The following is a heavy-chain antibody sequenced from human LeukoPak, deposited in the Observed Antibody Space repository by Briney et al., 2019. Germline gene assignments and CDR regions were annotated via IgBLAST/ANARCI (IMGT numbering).Heavy chain of an antibody. CDR1: GFTFSSYS. CDR3: AREGDVDSIPLPDY. Sequence: GGSLRLSCAASGFTFSSYSMNWVRQAPGKGLEWVSSISSSSSYIYYADSVKGRFTISRDNAKNSLYLQMNSLRAEDTAVYYCAREGDVDSIPLPDYWGQGTLVTVSS. D-gene: IGHD3-22*01. V-gene: IGHV3-21*01. CDR2: ISSSSSYI. J-gene: IGHJ4*02.